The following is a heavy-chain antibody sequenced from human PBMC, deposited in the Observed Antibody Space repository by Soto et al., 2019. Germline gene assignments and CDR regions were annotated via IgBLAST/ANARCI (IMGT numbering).Heavy chain of an antibody. J-gene: IGHJ6*01. CDR1: GGSIGSSSHF. CDR3: ARHLEFNWNSYLYGMDV. CDR2: IYYSGDT. D-gene: IGHD1-20*01. V-gene: IGHV4-39*01. Sequence: QVQMQESGPGLLKPSETLSLTCSVSGGSIGSSSHFWGWIRQPPGKSLEWIGSIYYSGDTYYNPSLQSRVTISMDTAKNQFSLKLISLSVADTAVYYCARHLEFNWNSYLYGMDVW.